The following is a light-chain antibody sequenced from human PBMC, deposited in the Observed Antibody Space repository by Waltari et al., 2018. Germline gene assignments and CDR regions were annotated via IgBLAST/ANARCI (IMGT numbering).Light chain of an antibody. Sequence: QSALTQPASVSGSPGPSITISCPGTSRYVVCYNSVPWYQQHPGKAPKLMIYDVSNRPSGVSNRFSGSKSGNTASLTISGLQAEDEADYYCSSYTSSSTLWVFGGGTKLTVL. J-gene: IGLJ3*02. CDR1: SRYVVCYNS. CDR3: SSYTSSSTLWV. CDR2: DVS. V-gene: IGLV2-14*03.